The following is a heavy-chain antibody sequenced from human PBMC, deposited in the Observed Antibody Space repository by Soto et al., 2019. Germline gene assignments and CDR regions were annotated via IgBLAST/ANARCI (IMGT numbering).Heavy chain of an antibody. CDR2: ISYDGSNK. CDR1: GFTFSSYD. J-gene: IGHJ6*02. D-gene: IGHD3-10*01. Sequence: QVQLVESGGGVVQPGRSLRLSCAASGFTFSSYDMHWVRQAPGKGLEWVAVISYDGSNKYYADSVKGRFTISRDNSKNTLYLQMNSLRAEDTAVYYCAKITPFEYYGSGSYRTSYYYYYGMDVWGQGTTVTVSS. CDR3: AKITPFEYYGSGSYRTSYYYYYGMDV. V-gene: IGHV3-30*18.